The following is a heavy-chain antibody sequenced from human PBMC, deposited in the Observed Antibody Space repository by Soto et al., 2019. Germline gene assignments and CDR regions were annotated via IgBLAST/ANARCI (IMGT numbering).Heavy chain of an antibody. V-gene: IGHV3-30-3*01. Sequence: GGSLRLSCAASGFTFSTYTMHWVRQAPGKGLEWVAVISYDGSNKYYADSVKGRFTISRDNSKNTLYLQMNSLRAEDTAVYYCARDRGIAVVVMLGYGMDVWGQGTTVTVSS. D-gene: IGHD6-19*01. CDR2: ISYDGSNK. CDR1: GFTFSTYT. J-gene: IGHJ6*02. CDR3: ARDRGIAVVVMLGYGMDV.